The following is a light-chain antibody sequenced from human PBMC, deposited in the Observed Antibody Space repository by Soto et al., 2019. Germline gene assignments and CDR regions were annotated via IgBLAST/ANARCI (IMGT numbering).Light chain of an antibody. CDR2: GAS. CDR1: QSVSSSY. Sequence: EIVLTQSPGTLSLSPGERATLSCRASQSVSSSYLAWYQQHPGQAPRLLISGASSRATGIPDRFSGSGSGTAFPLTISRLEPEDLAVYYCQQYGSSRVTFGGGTKVAIK. V-gene: IGKV3-20*01. CDR3: QQYGSSRVT. J-gene: IGKJ4*01.